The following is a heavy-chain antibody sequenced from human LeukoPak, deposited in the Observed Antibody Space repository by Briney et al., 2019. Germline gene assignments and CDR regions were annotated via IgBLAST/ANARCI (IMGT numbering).Heavy chain of an antibody. CDR2: IYYSGST. D-gene: IGHD3-22*01. J-gene: IGHJ4*02. CDR3: ARHFNAYYYDSSGYAIDY. CDR1: GGSISSSSYY. Sequence: ASETPSLTCTVSGGSISSSSYYWGWIRQPPGKGLEWIGSIYYSGSTYYNPSLKSRVTISVDTSKNQFSLKLSSVTAADTAVYYCARHFNAYYYDSSGYAIDYWGQGTLVTVSS. V-gene: IGHV4-39*01.